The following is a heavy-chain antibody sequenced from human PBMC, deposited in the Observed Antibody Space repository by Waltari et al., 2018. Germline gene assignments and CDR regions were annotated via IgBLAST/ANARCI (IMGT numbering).Heavy chain of an antibody. Sequence: EVQLVESGGGLVKPGGSLRLSCAASGFTFSSYSMNWVRQAPGKGLEWVSSISSSSSYIDYADSGKGRFTISRDNAKNSLYLQMNSLRAEDTAVYYCARDFPRKEPAPHYYGMDVWGQGTTVTVSS. CDR1: GFTFSSYS. V-gene: IGHV3-21*01. CDR3: ARDFPRKEPAPHYYGMDV. CDR2: ISSSSSYI. J-gene: IGHJ6*02.